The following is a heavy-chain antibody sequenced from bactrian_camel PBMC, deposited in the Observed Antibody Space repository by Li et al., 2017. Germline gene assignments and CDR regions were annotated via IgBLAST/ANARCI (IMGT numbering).Heavy chain of an antibody. Sequence: HVQLVESGGGSVQPGGSLRLSCAASGNLYNLNCLGWLRQAPGMEREQVAAFIYTFHRTTRYADSVKGRFTISRDDAKNTMYLQMNNLQPEDTAMCYCAADRMACLRPSVQLAAYNFWGQGTQVTVS. J-gene: IGHJ4*01. CDR3: AADRMACLRPSVQLAAYNF. CDR2: FIYTFHRTT. V-gene: IGHV3S53*01. CDR1: GNLYNLNC.